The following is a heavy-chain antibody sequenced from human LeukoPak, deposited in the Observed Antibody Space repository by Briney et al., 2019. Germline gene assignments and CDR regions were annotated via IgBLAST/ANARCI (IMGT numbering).Heavy chain of an antibody. V-gene: IGHV1-18*01. J-gene: IGHJ6*02. CDR3: ARDLQDNGYYGMDV. Sequence: HRASVKVSCKASGYTFTSYGISWVRQAPGQGLEWMGWISAYNGNTNYAQKLQGRVTMTTDTSTSTAYMELRSLRSDDTAVYYCARDLQDNGYYGMDVWGQGTTVTVSS. CDR1: GYTFTSYG. CDR2: ISAYNGNT. D-gene: IGHD1-1*01.